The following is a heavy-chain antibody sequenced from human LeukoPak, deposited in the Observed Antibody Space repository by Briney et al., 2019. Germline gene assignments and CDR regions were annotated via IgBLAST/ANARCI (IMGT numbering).Heavy chain of an antibody. J-gene: IGHJ4*02. V-gene: IGHV3-23*01. CDR1: GFTFSSYA. D-gene: IGHD2-2*01. CDR2: ISGSGGST. Sequence: GGSLRLSCAASGFTFSSYAMSWVRQAPGKGLEWVSAISGSGGSTYYADSVKGRFTISRDNSKNTLYLQMNSLKAEDTAVYYCAEDPYCSSTSCSNFDYWGQGTLVTVSS. CDR3: AEDPYCSSTSCSNFDY.